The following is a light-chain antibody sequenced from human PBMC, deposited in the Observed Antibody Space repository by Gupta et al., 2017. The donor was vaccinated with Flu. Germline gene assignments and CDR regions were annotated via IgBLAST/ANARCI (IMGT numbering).Light chain of an antibody. V-gene: IGLV3-1*01. CDR2: KDK. J-gene: IGLJ1*01. CDR1: NLGDKY. Sequence: SYELTQPPSVSVSPGQTASITCSGDNLGDKYACWYQQKPGQSPVLVIYKDKKRPSGIPERFSGSNSGNTATLTISGTQAMDEADYYCQAWDSTTGVFGTGTKVTVL. CDR3: QAWDSTTGV.